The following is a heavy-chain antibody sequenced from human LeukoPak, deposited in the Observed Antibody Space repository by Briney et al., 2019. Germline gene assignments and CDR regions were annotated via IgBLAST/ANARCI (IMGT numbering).Heavy chain of an antibody. D-gene: IGHD3-22*01. J-gene: IGHJ5*02. Sequence: SETLSLTCTVSGDSISSGDYYWSWIRQPAGKGLEWIGRISSSGSTNYNPSLKSRVTISVDTSKNQFSLKLSSVTAADTAVYYCARHMDYYYDSSGYYHWGQGTLVTVSS. V-gene: IGHV4-61*02. CDR3: ARHMDYYYDSSGYYH. CDR1: GDSISSGDYY. CDR2: ISSSGST.